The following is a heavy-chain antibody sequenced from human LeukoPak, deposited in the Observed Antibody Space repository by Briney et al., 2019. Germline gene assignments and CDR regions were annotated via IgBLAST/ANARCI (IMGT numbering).Heavy chain of an antibody. J-gene: IGHJ4*02. CDR2: IYPGDSDT. Sequence: GESLNISCRGSGYSFTTYWIGWVRQMLGKGLEWMGIIYPGDSDTKYSPSFQGQVTMSAYKSINTAYLQWSSLKASDTAMYYCARRQGCSSTSCPPDSWGQGTLVTVSS. V-gene: IGHV5-51*01. CDR3: ARRQGCSSTSCPPDS. D-gene: IGHD2-2*01. CDR1: GYSFTTYW.